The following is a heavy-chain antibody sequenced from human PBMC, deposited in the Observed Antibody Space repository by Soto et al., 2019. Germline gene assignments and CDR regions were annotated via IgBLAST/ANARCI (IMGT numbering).Heavy chain of an antibody. J-gene: IGHJ6*02. Sequence: DVQLVESGGDVVQPGGSLRLSCAASRFTFDSCVMSWVPQAPGKGLEWLSLISGSGRYTDYADSVKGRFTISRDNANNALYLQMNSLRDEETAVYYCARPQLDSRTFYGMDVWGQGTTVTVSS. CDR1: RFTFDSCV. V-gene: IGHV3-23*04. D-gene: IGHD2-2*03. CDR3: ARPQLDSRTFYGMDV. CDR2: ISGSGRYT.